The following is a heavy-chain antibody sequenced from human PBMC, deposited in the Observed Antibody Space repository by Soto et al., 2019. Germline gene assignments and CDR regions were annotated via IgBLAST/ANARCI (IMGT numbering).Heavy chain of an antibody. V-gene: IGHV1-18*01. CDR3: ARDLPKSPFDP. CDR2: ISAYNGNT. CDR1: GYTFTSYG. Sequence: ASVKLSCKASGYTFTSYGISWVRQSSGQGLEWMGWISAYNGNTNYAQKLQGRVTMTTDTSTSTAYMELRSLRSDDTAVYYCARDLPKSPFDPWGQGTLVTVSS. J-gene: IGHJ5*02.